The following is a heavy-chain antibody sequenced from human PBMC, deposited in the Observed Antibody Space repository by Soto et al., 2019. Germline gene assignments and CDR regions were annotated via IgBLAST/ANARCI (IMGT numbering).Heavy chain of an antibody. Sequence: QVQLVQSGAEVKKPGASVKVSCKASGYTFSSYGFNWVRQAPGQGLEWMGWVSASKGNTNYAQKFQGRVTMTTDPSTSTAYMELTSLRSDDTAVYYCARDIGIVGTVGNAFDIWGRGTLVTVSS. CDR2: VSASKGNT. V-gene: IGHV1-18*01. CDR3: ARDIGIVGTVGNAFDI. CDR1: GYTFSSYG. D-gene: IGHD1-26*01. J-gene: IGHJ3*02.